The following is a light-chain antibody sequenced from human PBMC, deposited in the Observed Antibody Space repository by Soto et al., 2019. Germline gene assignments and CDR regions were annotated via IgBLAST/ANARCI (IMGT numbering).Light chain of an antibody. J-gene: IGKJ5*01. Sequence: EIVLTQSPATLSLSPGERATLSCRASQSVSSSLAWYQQKPGQAPRLLIYAASTRATGIPARFSGSGSGTEFTLTISSLQSEDFAVYYCQQHNNWPISFGQGTRLEIK. CDR3: QQHNNWPIS. CDR1: QSVSSS. CDR2: AAS. V-gene: IGKV3-15*01.